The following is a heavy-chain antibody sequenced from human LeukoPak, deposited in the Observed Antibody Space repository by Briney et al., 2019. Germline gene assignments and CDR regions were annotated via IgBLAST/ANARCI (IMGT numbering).Heavy chain of an antibody. J-gene: IGHJ3*02. CDR1: GYTFTSYG. CDR2: ISAYNGNT. V-gene: IGHV1-18*01. CDR3: ARVFTGTTEDAFDI. D-gene: IGHD1-1*01. Sequence: ASVKVSCKASGYTFTSYGISWVRQAPGQGLEWMGWISAYNGNTNYAQKLQGRVTITTDTSTSTAYMELRSLRSDDTAVYYCARVFTGTTEDAFDIWGQGTMVTVSS.